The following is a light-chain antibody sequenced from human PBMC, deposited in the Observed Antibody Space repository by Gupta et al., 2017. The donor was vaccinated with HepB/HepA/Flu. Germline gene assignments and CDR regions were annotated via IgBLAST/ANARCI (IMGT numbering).Light chain of an antibody. V-gene: IGLV2-14*03. CDR2: DVN. CDR3: GSYTRSSTWL. J-gene: IGLJ2*01. Sequence: QSALTQPASVSGSPGQSIAISCTGTSSDIGAYNSVSWYQQHPGKAPQLIIYDVNNRPSGVSNRFSGSKSGNTAFLVISGLKAEDEADYFCGSYTRSSTWLFGGGTKVTVL. CDR1: SSDIGAYNS.